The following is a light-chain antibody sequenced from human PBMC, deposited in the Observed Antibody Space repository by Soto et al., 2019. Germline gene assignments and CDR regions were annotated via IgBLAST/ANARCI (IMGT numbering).Light chain of an antibody. Sequence: ESVLTPSPSTLPLSPGQRATLSCTASQSVSSSYLAWYQQKPGQAPRVXIYGASSRATGIPDRFSGSGSGTGFTLTISRLQPEDFAVYYCQQYGSSPRAFGQGTKVDIK. J-gene: IGKJ1*01. CDR1: QSVSSSY. CDR2: GAS. V-gene: IGKV3-20*01. CDR3: QQYGSSPRA.